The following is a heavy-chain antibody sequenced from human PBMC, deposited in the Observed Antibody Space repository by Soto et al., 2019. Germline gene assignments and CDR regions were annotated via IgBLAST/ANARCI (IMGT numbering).Heavy chain of an antibody. CDR1: GFTFSSYG. CDR3: ARTYGSGSYSTTYYYYYMDV. CDR2: IWYDGSNK. V-gene: IGHV3-33*01. D-gene: IGHD3-10*01. J-gene: IGHJ6*03. Sequence: GGSLRLSCAASGFTFSSYGMHWVRQAPGKGLEWVAVIWYDGSNKYYADSVKGRFTISRDNSKNTLYLQMNSLRAEDTAVYYFARTYGSGSYSTTYYYYYMDVWGKGTTVTVSS.